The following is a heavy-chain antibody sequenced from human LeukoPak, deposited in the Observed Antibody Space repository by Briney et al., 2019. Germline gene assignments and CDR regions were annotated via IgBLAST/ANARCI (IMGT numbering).Heavy chain of an antibody. Sequence: GGSLGLSCAASGFTFSDYYMSWIRQAPGKGLEWVSYISDSGSTIYYADSVMGRFTISRDNAKNSLYLQINSLRAGDTAVYYCARRGATGYFDYWGQGTLVTVSS. V-gene: IGHV3-11*04. CDR3: ARRGATGYFDY. D-gene: IGHD1-26*01. CDR2: ISDSGSTI. CDR1: GFTFSDYY. J-gene: IGHJ4*02.